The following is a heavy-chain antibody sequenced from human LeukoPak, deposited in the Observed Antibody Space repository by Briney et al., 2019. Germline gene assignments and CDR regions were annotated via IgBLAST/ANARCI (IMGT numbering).Heavy chain of an antibody. CDR2: IYYSGST. CDR1: GGSISSYY. D-gene: IGHD2-2*01. Sequence: SETLSLTCTVSGGSISSYYWSLIRQPPGKGLEWIGYIYYSGSTNYNPSLKSRVTISVDTSKNQFSLKLSSVTAADTAVYYCARGGVVPASDYWGQGTLVTVSS. CDR3: ARGGVVPASDY. J-gene: IGHJ4*02. V-gene: IGHV4-59*01.